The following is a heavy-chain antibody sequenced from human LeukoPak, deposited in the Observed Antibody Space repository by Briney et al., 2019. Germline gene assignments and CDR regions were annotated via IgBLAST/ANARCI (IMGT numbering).Heavy chain of an antibody. Sequence: SVKVSCKASGGTFSSYAISWVRQAPGQGLEWMGGIIPIFGTANYAQKLQGRVTITADKSTSTAYMELSSLRSEDTAVYYCAEGPISYRSGSYYTNWFDPWGQGTLVTVSS. D-gene: IGHD3-10*01. V-gene: IGHV1-69*06. CDR2: IIPIFGTA. CDR1: GGTFSSYA. J-gene: IGHJ5*02. CDR3: AEGPISYRSGSYYTNWFDP.